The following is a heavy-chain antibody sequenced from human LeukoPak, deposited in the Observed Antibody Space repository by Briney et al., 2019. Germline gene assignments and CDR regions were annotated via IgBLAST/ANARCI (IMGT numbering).Heavy chain of an antibody. CDR3: AKDELIGTMIVGPIMDV. CDR1: GFTFSSYA. Sequence: PGGSLSLSCAASGFTFSSYAMSWVRQAPGKGLEWVSAIGGSGGSTYYADSVKGRFTISRDNSKNTLYLQMNSLRAEDTAVYYCAKDELIGTMIVGPIMDVWGQGTTVTVSS. CDR2: IGGSGGST. V-gene: IGHV3-23*01. J-gene: IGHJ6*02. D-gene: IGHD3-22*01.